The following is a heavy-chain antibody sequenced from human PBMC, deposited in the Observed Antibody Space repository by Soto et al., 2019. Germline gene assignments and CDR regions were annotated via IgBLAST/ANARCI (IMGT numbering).Heavy chain of an antibody. J-gene: IGHJ4*02. V-gene: IGHV4-34*01. CDR1: GRSFSGHS. D-gene: IGHD1-1*01. CDR2: INESGST. CDR3: ARWSGTLALPGELEDVKYDY. Sequence: QVQLQQWGAGLVKPSETLSLSCAVYGRSFSGHSWAWIRQPPGKGLEWIGEINESGSTYYNPSLKSRLTSSTDTSENQFYLKLSSVSAADTAAYFCARWSGTLALPGELEDVKYDYWGQGTLVNVSS.